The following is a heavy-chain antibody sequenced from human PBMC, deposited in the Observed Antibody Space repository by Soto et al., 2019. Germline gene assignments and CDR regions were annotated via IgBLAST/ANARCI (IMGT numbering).Heavy chain of an antibody. CDR1: GYSFTSYW. CDR2: IYPGDSDT. CDR3: ARHLGPLVGGYYYGMDV. Sequence: GESLKISCKGSGYSFTSYWIGWVRQMPGKGLEWMGIIYPGDSDTRYSPSFQGQVTISADKSISTAYLQWSSLKASDTAMYYCARHLGPLVGGYYYGMDVWGQGTTVTVSS. J-gene: IGHJ6*02. V-gene: IGHV5-51*01. D-gene: IGHD6-6*01.